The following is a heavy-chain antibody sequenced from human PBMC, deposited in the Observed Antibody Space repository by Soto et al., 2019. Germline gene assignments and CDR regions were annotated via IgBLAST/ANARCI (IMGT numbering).Heavy chain of an antibody. CDR3: ARAAAGGYSGYEVFDY. CDR2: IYHSGST. D-gene: IGHD5-12*01. V-gene: IGHV4-4*02. CDR1: GGSISSSNW. J-gene: IGHJ4*02. Sequence: SETLSLTCAVSGGSISSSNWWSWVRQPPGKGLEWIGEIYHSGSTNYNPSLKSRVTISVDKSKNQFSLKLSSVTAADTAVYYCARAAAGGYSGYEVFDYWGQGTLVTVSS.